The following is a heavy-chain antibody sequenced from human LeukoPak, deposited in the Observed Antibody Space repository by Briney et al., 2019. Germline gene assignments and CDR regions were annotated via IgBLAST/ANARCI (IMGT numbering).Heavy chain of an antibody. CDR2: ISYDGSNK. CDR1: GFTFSSYA. CDR3: AKGYYDILPRFFDY. J-gene: IGHJ4*02. D-gene: IGHD3-9*01. V-gene: IGHV3-30*04. Sequence: PGGSLRLSCAASGFTFSSYAMHWVRQAPGKGLEWVAVISYDGSNKYYADSVKGRFTISRDNSKNTLYLQMNSLRAEDTAVYYCAKGYYDILPRFFDYWGQGTLVTVSS.